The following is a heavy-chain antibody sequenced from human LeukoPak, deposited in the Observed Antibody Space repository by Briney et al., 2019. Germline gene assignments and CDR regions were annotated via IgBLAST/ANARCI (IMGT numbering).Heavy chain of an antibody. CDR1: GFTFSSYT. V-gene: IGHV3-48*01. CDR2: ISRSGSTI. Sequence: GGSLRLSCAASGFTFSSYTMNWVRQAPGKGLEWVSYISRSGSTIYYADSVKGRFTISRDNGKNSLYLQMNSLRAEDTAVYYCARVAAGYSVNYFDYWGQGTLVTVSS. J-gene: IGHJ4*02. D-gene: IGHD4-23*01. CDR3: ARVAAGYSVNYFDY.